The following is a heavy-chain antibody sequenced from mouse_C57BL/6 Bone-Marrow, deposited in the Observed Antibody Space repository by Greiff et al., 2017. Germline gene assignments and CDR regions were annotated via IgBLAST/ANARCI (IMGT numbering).Heavy chain of an antibody. J-gene: IGHJ1*03. CDR1: GYPFTSYW. V-gene: IGHV1-74*01. Sequence: QVQLQQPGAELVKPGASVKVSCKASGYPFTSYWLHWVKQRPGQGLEWIGRIHPSDSDTNYNQKFKGKDTLTVDKSSSTAYMQLSSLTSEDSAVYYCAIFGYYWYFDVWGTGTTVTVSS. CDR3: AIFGYYWYFDV. D-gene: IGHD2-2*01. CDR2: IHPSDSDT.